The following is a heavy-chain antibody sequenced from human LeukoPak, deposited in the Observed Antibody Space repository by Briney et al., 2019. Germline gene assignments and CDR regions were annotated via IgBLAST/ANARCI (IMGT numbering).Heavy chain of an antibody. V-gene: IGHV3-7*01. Sequence: GGSLRLSCAASGFMFSSYWMTWVRQAPGKGLEWVANIRQDGGEGYYVDSVKGRFTVSRDNAKNFVYLQLNSLRVEDTAVYYCARGRYSSGWSFDYWGQGTLVTVSS. D-gene: IGHD6-19*01. CDR3: ARGRYSSGWSFDY. CDR2: IRQDGGEG. J-gene: IGHJ4*02. CDR1: GFMFSSYW.